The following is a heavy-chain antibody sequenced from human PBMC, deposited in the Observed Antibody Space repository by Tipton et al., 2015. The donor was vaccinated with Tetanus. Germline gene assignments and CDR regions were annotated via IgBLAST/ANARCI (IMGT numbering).Heavy chain of an antibody. D-gene: IGHD6-19*01. CDR3: ARGGGQWLRVSYFDY. Sequence: TLSLTCAVYGGSFSGYYWSWIRQPPGKGLEWIGEINHSGSTNYNPSLKSRVTISVDTSKNHFSLKLSSVTAADTAVYYCARGGGQWLRVSYFDYWGQGTLVTVSS. J-gene: IGHJ4*02. V-gene: IGHV4-34*01. CDR1: GGSFSGYY. CDR2: INHSGST.